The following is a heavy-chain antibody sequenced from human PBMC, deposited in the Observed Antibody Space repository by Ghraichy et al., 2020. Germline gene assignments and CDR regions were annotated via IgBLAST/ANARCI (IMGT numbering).Heavy chain of an antibody. CDR2: ISAYNGNT. CDR3: ARVTAAPSYYGMDV. CDR1: GYTFTSYG. V-gene: IGHV1-18*01. J-gene: IGHJ6*02. D-gene: IGHD5-18*01. Sequence: ASVKVSCKASGYTFTSYGISWVRLAPGQGLEWMGWISAYNGNTNYAQKLQGRVTMTTDTSTSTAYMELRSLRSDDTAVYYCARVTAAPSYYGMDVWGQGTTVTVSS.